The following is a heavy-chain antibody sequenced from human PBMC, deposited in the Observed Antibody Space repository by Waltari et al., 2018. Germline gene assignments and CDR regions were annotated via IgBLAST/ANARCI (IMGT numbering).Heavy chain of an antibody. CDR1: GNSSSDGVY. D-gene: IGHD1-26*01. V-gene: IGHV4-38-2*01. CDR3: ASVPVGARNWFDP. CDR2: IYHSGIT. J-gene: IGHJ5*02. Sequence: QVHLEESGPGLVKTWETLSLTGAVSGNSSSDGVYWGWIRQPPGKGLEWIGSIYHSGITYYNPSLKSRVTISVDTSKNQFSLKLTSVTAADTAVYSCASVPVGARNWFDPWVECTLVTVSS.